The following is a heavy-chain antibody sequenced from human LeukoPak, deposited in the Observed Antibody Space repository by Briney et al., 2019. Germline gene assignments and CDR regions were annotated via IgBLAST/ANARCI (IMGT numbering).Heavy chain of an antibody. CDR3: ARAKGYSNYYWFDP. CDR1: GGSISSYY. J-gene: IGHJ5*02. D-gene: IGHD4-11*01. Sequence: SETLSLTCTVSGGSISSYYWSWIRQPAGKGLEWIGRIYTSGSTNYNPSLKSRVTISVDKSKNQFSLKLSSVTAADTAVYYCARAKGYSNYYWFDPWGQGTPVTVSS. V-gene: IGHV4-4*07. CDR2: IYTSGST.